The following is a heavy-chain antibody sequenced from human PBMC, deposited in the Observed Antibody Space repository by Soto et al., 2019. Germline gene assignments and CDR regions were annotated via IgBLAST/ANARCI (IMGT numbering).Heavy chain of an antibody. CDR2: IIPILGIA. CDR3: ARGYCSGGSCYYSKYYYYYMDV. J-gene: IGHJ6*03. D-gene: IGHD2-15*01. CDR1: GGTFSSYT. Sequence: GASVKVSCKASGGTFSSYTISWVRQAPGQGLEWMGRIIPILGIANYAQKFQGRVTITADKSTSTAYMELSSLRSEDTAVYYCARGYCSGGSCYYSKYYYYYMDVWGKGTTVTVSS. V-gene: IGHV1-69*02.